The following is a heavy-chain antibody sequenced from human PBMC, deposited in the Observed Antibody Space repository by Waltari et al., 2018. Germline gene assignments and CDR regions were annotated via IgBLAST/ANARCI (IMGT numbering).Heavy chain of an antibody. CDR1: GYSFTSYW. CDR2: IDPSDSYT. J-gene: IGHJ3*01. D-gene: IGHD3-22*01. Sequence: EVQLVQSGAEVKKPGESLGISCKGSGYSFTSYWISWVGQMPGKGLEWMGGIDPSDSYTNYSPSFQGHVTISADKSISTAYLQWSSLKASDTAMYYCARPLKTTYDSSGYSLWGQGTMVTVSS. CDR3: ARPLKTTYDSSGYSL. V-gene: IGHV5-10-1*03.